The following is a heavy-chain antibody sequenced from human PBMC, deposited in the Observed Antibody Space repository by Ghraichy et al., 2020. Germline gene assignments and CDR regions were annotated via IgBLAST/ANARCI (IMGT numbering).Heavy chain of an antibody. Sequence: SETLSLTCTVSGGSLLLFFSSSSWILTHPGKGLEWIGYIYYSGSTYYNPSLKSRVTISVDTSKNRFSLKLSSVTAADTAVYYCARGRKGEPFDYWGQGTLVTVSS. J-gene: IGHJ4*02. CDR3: ARGRKGEPFDY. V-gene: IGHV4-31*03. CDR1: GGSLLLFFSS. CDR2: IYYSGST. D-gene: IGHD1-14*01.